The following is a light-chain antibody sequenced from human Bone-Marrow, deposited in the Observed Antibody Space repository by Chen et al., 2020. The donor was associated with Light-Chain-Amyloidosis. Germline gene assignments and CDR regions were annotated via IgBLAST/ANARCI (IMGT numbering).Light chain of an antibody. CDR3: NSRDSSGNHVV. CDR1: SLRSYY. CDR2: GKN. V-gene: IGLV3-19*01. J-gene: IGLJ2*01. Sequence: SSELTQDPAVSVALGQTLRITGQGDSLRSYYASWYQQKPGQAPVLVIYGKNNRPSGIPDRFSGSSSGNTASLTITGAQAEDEADYYCNSRDSSGNHVVFGGGTKLTVL.